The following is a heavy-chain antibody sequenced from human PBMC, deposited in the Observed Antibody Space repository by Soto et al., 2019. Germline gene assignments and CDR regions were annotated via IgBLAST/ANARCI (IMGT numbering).Heavy chain of an antibody. D-gene: IGHD2-15*01. Sequence: SDTLSLTCTFSGCSISEISYCWGWIRQLPCKRSIDWGCMFYSGSSYHTQSLKNRVSLSVGTSNNELALKLVPVAAPDSAVYCCARHKSGSDWLDPWGQGTLVNVAS. J-gene: IGHJ5*02. CDR1: GCSISEISYC. CDR2: MFYSGSS. V-gene: IGHV4-39*01. CDR3: ARHKSGSDWLDP.